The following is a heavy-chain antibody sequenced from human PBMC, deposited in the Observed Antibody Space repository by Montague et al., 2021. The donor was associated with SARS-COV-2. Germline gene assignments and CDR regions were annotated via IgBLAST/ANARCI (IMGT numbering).Heavy chain of an antibody. D-gene: IGHD2-15*01. J-gene: IGHJ4*02. CDR1: GFTFSSYA. CDR3: ARDLAVVAATPFDY. V-gene: IGHV3-30*04. CDR2: ISYDGSNK. Sequence: SLRLSCAASGFTFSSYAMHWVRQAPGKGLEWVAVISYDGSNKYYADSVKGRFTISRDNSKNTLYLQMNSPRAEDTAVYYCARDLAVVAATPFDYWGQGTLVTVSS.